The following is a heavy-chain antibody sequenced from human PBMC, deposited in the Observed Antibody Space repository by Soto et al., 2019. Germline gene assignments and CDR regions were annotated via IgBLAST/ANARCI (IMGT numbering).Heavy chain of an antibody. J-gene: IGHJ6*02. CDR3: ARSVVVPAAYYYYGMDV. V-gene: IGHV3-33*01. Sequence: PGGSLRLSCAESGFTFSSYAMHWVRQAPGKALEWVAVIWYDGSNKYYADSVKGRFTISRDNSKNTLYLHMNSLRAEDTAVYYCARSVVVPAAYYYYGMDVWGQGTTVTVSS. CDR1: GFTFSSYA. D-gene: IGHD2-2*01. CDR2: IWYDGSNK.